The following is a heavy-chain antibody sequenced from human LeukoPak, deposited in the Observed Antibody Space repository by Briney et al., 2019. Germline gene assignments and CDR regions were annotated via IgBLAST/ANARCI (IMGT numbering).Heavy chain of an antibody. CDR2: IYTSGST. V-gene: IGHV4-4*07. Sequence: PSETLSLTCTVSGGSISSDYWSSIRQPAGKGLEWIGRIYTSGSTNYNPSLKSRVTMSVDTSKNQFSLKLSSVTAADTAVYYCARGNNPLKLWRDAFDIWGQGTMVTVSS. J-gene: IGHJ3*02. CDR3: ARGNNPLKLWRDAFDI. CDR1: GGSISSDY. D-gene: IGHD3-10*01.